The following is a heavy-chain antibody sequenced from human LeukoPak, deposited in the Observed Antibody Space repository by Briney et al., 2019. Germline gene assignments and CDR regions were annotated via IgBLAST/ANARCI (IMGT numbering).Heavy chain of an antibody. J-gene: IGHJ4*02. D-gene: IGHD6-13*01. CDR3: ARGTYGSSWQLEHFDY. V-gene: IGHV4-59*01. Sequence: SETLSLTCTVSGGSISSYYWSWIRQPPGKGLEWIGYIYYSGSTNYNPSLKTRVTISVVPSKNQFSLKFSSLTAADTAVYYCARGTYGSSWQLEHFDYWGQGTLVTVSS. CDR1: GGSISSYY. CDR2: IYYSGST.